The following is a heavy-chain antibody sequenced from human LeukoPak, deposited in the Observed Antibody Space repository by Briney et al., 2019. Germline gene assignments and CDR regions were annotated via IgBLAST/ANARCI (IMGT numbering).Heavy chain of an antibody. CDR2: ISWYSGSI. Sequence: GGSPRLSCAASGFTFDDYAMHWVRQAPGKGLEWVSGISWYSGSIGYADSVKGRFTISRDNAKNSLYLQMNSLRAEDTALYYCAKDIRWELLGWFDPWGQGTLVTVSS. V-gene: IGHV3-9*01. D-gene: IGHD1-26*01. CDR1: GFTFDDYA. J-gene: IGHJ5*02. CDR3: AKDIRWELLGWFDP.